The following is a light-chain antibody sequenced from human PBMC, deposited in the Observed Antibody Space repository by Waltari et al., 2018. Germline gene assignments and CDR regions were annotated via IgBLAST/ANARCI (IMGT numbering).Light chain of an antibody. CDR3: QHYVSLPVT. Sequence: EIVLTQSPGTLSLSPGERATLSCRASQSVGKSLAWYQQKPGQAPRLLIYGASGRATGIPDRFSGGGSGTDFSLTISRLEHEDFAAYHCQHYVSLPVTFGQGTKVEIK. CDR2: GAS. CDR1: QSVGKS. V-gene: IGKV3-20*01. J-gene: IGKJ1*01.